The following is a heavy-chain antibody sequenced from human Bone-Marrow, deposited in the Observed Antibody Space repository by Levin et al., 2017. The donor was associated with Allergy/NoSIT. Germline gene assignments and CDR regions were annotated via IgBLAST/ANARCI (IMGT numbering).Heavy chain of an antibody. V-gene: IGHV3-7*01. J-gene: IGHJ4*02. CDR2: IKPGGSEK. Sequence: GGSLRLSCAASGFTFSRSWMSWVRQAPGKGLEWVANIKPGGSEKYYVDSVKGRFTISRDNANNSLYLQMNSLRAEDTAVYYCARDNVVLVAGTSNFDSWGQGTLVTVSS. CDR1: GFTFSRSW. CDR3: ARDNVVLVAGTSNFDS. D-gene: IGHD2-8*02.